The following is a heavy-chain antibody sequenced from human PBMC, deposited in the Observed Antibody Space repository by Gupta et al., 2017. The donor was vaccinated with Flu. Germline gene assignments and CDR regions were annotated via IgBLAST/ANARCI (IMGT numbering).Heavy chain of an antibody. D-gene: IGHD6-19*01. V-gene: IGHV4-34*01. CDR1: GGSFSGYY. CDR2: INHSGST. J-gene: IGHJ4*02. CDR3: ARGARGSLGSGWYGY. Sequence: QVQLQQWGAGLLKPSETLSLTCAVYGGSFSGYYWSWIRQPPGKGLEWIGEINHSGSTNYNPSLKSRVTISVDTSKNQFSLKLSSVTAADTAVYYCARGARGSLGSGWYGYWGQGTLVTVSS.